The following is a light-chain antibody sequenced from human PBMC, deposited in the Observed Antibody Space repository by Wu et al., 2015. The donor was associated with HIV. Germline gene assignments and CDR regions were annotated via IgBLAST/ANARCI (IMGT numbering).Light chain of an antibody. CDR2: GAS. Sequence: EIVMTQSPATLSVSQGERATLSCRASHRVHSNLAWYQQKPGQAPRLLIYGASSRATGIPDRFSGSGSGTDFTLTISRLEPEDFAVYYCQQYNSAFGQGTRLEIK. V-gene: IGKV3-15*01. CDR3: QQYNSA. CDR1: HRVHSN. J-gene: IGKJ5*01.